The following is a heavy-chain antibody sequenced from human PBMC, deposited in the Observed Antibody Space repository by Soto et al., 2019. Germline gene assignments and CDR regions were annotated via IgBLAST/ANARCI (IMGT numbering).Heavy chain of an antibody. CDR3: ASAMKYSYGYL. CDR1: GYTFISYS. CDR2: IYASDSDT. Sequence: ESLTISCKGSGYTFISYSIAWVRQMPGKGLEWMGIIYASDSDTRYSPSFQGQVTISVDKSISTAYLQWSSLKASDTAIYYCASAMKYSYGYLWGQGTLVTVS. J-gene: IGHJ4*02. V-gene: IGHV5-51*01. D-gene: IGHD5-18*01.